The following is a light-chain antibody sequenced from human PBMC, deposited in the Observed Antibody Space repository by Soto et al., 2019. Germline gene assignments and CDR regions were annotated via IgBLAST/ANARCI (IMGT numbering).Light chain of an antibody. J-gene: IGLJ1*01. CDR1: SSNIGAGYD. V-gene: IGLV1-40*01. CDR2: GNS. CDR3: QSYVSSLSGVV. Sequence: QSVLTQPPSVSGAPGQRVTISCTGSSSNIGAGYDVHWYQQLPGTAPKLLIYGNSNRPSGVPVRFSGSKSGTSASLAITGLQAEYESDYYCQSYVSSLSGVVFGTGTKLTVL.